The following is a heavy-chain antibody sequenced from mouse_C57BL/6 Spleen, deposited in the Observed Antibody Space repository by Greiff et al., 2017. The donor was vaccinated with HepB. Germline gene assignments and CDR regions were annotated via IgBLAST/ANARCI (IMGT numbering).Heavy chain of an antibody. J-gene: IGHJ4*01. D-gene: IGHD1-1*01. CDR1: GFTFSSYA. Sequence: DVKLQESGEGLVKPGGSLKLSCAASGFTFSSYAMSWVHQTPEKRLEWVAYISSGGDYIYYADTVKGRFTISRDNARNTLYLQMSSLKSEDTAMYYCTRAYYGSSQYAMDYWGQGTSVTVSS. CDR3: TRAYYGSSQYAMDY. V-gene: IGHV5-9-1*02. CDR2: ISSGGDYI.